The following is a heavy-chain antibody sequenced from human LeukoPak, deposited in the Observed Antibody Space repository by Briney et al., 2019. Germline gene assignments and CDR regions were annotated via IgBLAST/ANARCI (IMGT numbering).Heavy chain of an antibody. CDR2: IYAGGNT. D-gene: IGHD4-23*01. Sequence: GGPLRLPCAPSGFSVGPNYMTGVRQAPGKGLEWVSMIYAGGNTYYRDSVKGRFTISRDSSKNTVFLHMSGLRDDDTAVYYCVGGHDLEFEFWGQGTLVIVSS. CDR1: GFSVGPNY. J-gene: IGHJ5*01. CDR3: VGGHDLEFEF. V-gene: IGHV3-53*01.